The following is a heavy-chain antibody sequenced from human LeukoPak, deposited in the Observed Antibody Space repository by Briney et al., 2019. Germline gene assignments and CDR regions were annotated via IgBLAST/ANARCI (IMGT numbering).Heavy chain of an antibody. J-gene: IGHJ4*02. D-gene: IGHD5-12*01. CDR3: TAGTGHSDHDY. Sequence: GGSLRLSCAASEFTPNNAWMGWVRQAPGKGLEWVGRVKSDTDGGTTDYAATVKGRFTIARDDSKNMVYLQMNSLRTDDTAVYYCTAGTGHSDHDYWGQGTLVTVSS. CDR1: EFTPNNAW. CDR2: VKSDTDGGTT. V-gene: IGHV3-15*01.